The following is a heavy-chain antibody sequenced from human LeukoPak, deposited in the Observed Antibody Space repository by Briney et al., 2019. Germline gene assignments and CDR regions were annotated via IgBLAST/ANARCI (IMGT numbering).Heavy chain of an antibody. V-gene: IGHV3-33*01. J-gene: IGHJ6*02. CDR3: ARDESPTPIDV. CDR1: GFTFSSYG. CDR2: IWYDGSNK. Sequence: GGSLRLSCAASGFTFSSYGMHWVRQAPGKGLEWVAVIWYDGSNKYYADSVKGRFTISRDNSKNTLYLQMNSLRAEDTAVYYCARDESPTPIDVWGQGTTVTVSS.